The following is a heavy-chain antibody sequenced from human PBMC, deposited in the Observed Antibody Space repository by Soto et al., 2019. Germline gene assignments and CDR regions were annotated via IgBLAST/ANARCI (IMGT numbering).Heavy chain of an antibody. V-gene: IGHV4-38-2*01. Sequence: SETLSLTCAVSGFSINSGYFWGCIRQTPEKELEHIGSVYRSGNTYYNPSLRCRVTVSVGTSKNQFSLKLNSVTAADTAVYYCARALGSYYNSGARYFGYWGQGTRVTVPQ. CDR1: GFSINSGYF. D-gene: IGHD3-10*01. J-gene: IGHJ4*02. CDR3: ARALGSYYNSGARYFGY. CDR2: VYRSGNT.